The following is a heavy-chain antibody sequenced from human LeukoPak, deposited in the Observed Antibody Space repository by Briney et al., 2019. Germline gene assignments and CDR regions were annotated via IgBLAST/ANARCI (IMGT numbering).Heavy chain of an antibody. Sequence: GGSLRLSCAASGFTFSDYYMSWIRQAPGKGLEWVSYISSSGSTIYYADSVKGRFTIPRDNAKNSLYLQVNSLRAEDTAVYYCARVLRGWNYVSAEYYFDYWGQGTLVTVSS. CDR3: ARVLRGWNYVSAEYYFDY. CDR2: ISSSGSTI. CDR1: GFTFSDYY. J-gene: IGHJ4*02. D-gene: IGHD1-7*01. V-gene: IGHV3-11*01.